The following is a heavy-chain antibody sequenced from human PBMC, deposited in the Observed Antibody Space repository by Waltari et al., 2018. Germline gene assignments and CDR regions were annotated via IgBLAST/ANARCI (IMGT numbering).Heavy chain of an antibody. V-gene: IGHV3-53*01. CDR3: ASNDYGDYRSFDY. CDR1: GFTVSSKY. D-gene: IGHD4-17*01. CDR2: IYSGGST. Sequence: EVQLVESGGGLIQPGGSLRLSCAASGFTVSSKYMSWVRQAPGKGLEWVSVIYSGGSTYYADSVKGRFTISRDNSKNTLYLQMNSLRAEDTAVYYCASNDYGDYRSFDYWGQGTLVTVSS. J-gene: IGHJ4*02.